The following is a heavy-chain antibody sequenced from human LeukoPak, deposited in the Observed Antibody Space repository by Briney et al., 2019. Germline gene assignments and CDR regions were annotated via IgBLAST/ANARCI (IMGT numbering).Heavy chain of an antibody. Sequence: GGSLRLSCAASGFTFNTYSMNWVREAPGKGLEWVSYISASPSTLYYADSVEGRFTISRDNAKNSVYLQMNSLRDEDTAVYYCARAGSYGGMGVWGQGTTVTVSS. CDR2: ISASPSTL. CDR3: ARAGSYGGMGV. D-gene: IGHD1-26*01. V-gene: IGHV3-48*02. CDR1: GFTFNTYS. J-gene: IGHJ6*02.